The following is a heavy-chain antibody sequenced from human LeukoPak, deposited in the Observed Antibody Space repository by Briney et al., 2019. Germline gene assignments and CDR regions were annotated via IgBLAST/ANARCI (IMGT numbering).Heavy chain of an antibody. Sequence: ASVKVSCKASGYTFTGYYMHWVRQAPGQGLEWMGWINPNSGGTNYAQKFQGRVTMTRDTSISTAYMELSRLRSDDTAVYYCAREFKDYDFWSGYYSYFDYWGQGTLVTVSS. CDR2: INPNSGGT. J-gene: IGHJ4*02. D-gene: IGHD3-3*01. V-gene: IGHV1-2*02. CDR1: GYTFTGYY. CDR3: AREFKDYDFWSGYYSYFDY.